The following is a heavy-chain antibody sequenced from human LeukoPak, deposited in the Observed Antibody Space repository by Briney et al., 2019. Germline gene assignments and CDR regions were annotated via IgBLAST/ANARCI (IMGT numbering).Heavy chain of an antibody. CDR3: ARDRGKEGPTHIDY. CDR1: GFTFNNAW. V-gene: IGHV3-30-3*01. J-gene: IGHJ4*02. Sequence: PGGSLRLSCAASGFTFNNAWMSWVRQAPGQGLEWVAIISYDGSNKYYADSVKGRFTISRDNSKNTLYLQMNSLRAEDTAVYYCARDRGKEGPTHIDYWGQGTLVTVSS. CDR2: ISYDGSNK. D-gene: IGHD1-26*01.